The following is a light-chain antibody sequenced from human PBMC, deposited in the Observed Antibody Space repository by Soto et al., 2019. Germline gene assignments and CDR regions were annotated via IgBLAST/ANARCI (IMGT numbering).Light chain of an antibody. Sequence: EIVLTQSSATLSLSPGERATLSCRASQSVTSNALAWYQQKPGQAPRLLIYGVSSRATGITDRFRGSGSGTDFTLTISRLEPEDFAVYYCQQRSKWPLTFGGGTQVEIK. V-gene: IGKV3-11*01. CDR3: QQRSKWPLT. J-gene: IGKJ4*01. CDR2: GVS. CDR1: QSVTSN.